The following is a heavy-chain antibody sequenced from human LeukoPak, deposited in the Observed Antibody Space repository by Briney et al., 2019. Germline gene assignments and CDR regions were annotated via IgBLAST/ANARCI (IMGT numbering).Heavy chain of an antibody. D-gene: IGHD6-6*01. J-gene: IGHJ5*02. CDR3: ARDYPSYSSSSNWFDP. V-gene: IGHV4-59*01. Sequence: SETLSLTCTVSGGSISSYYWSWIRQPPGKGLEWIGYIYYSGSTNYNPSLKSRVTISVDTSKNQFSLKLSSVTAADTAVYYCARDYPSYSSSSNWFDPRGQGTLVTVSS. CDR1: GGSISSYY. CDR2: IYYSGST.